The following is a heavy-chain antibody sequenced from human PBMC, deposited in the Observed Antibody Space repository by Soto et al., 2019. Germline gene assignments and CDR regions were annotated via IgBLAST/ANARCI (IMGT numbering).Heavy chain of an antibody. Sequence: LRLSCAASGFTFSSYSMNWVRQAPGKGLEWVSYISSSSSTIYYADSVKGRFTISRDNAKNSLYLQMNSLRDEDTAVYYCARRLLHSAPSWSYTNWFDPWGQGTLVTVSS. CDR2: ISSSSSTI. J-gene: IGHJ5*02. CDR1: GFTFSSYS. V-gene: IGHV3-48*02. CDR3: ARRLLHSAPSWSYTNWFDP. D-gene: IGHD1-1*01.